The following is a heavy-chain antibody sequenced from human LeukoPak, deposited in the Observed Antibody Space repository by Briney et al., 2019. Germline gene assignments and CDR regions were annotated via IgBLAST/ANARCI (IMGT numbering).Heavy chain of an antibody. CDR3: ARDAFRDYGDYEGGVNYFDY. CDR2: IYYSGTT. J-gene: IGHJ4*02. D-gene: IGHD4-17*01. CDR1: GGSISSYY. V-gene: IGHV4-59*12. Sequence: SETLPLTCTVSGGSISSYYWSWIRQPPGKGLEWIGYIYYSGTTNYNPSLKSRVTISVDTSKNQFSLKLSSVTAADTAVYYCARDAFRDYGDYEGGVNYFDYWGQGTLVTVSS.